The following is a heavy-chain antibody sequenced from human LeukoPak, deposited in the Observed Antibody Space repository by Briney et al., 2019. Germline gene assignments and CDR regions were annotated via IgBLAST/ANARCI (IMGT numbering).Heavy chain of an antibody. V-gene: IGHV3-21*01. CDR1: GFTFNSYE. CDR2: ILTSSSYI. J-gene: IGHJ4*02. Sequence: SGGSLRLSCAASGFTFNSYEMTWVRQAPGKGLEWVSSILTSSSYIYYADSVKGRFTISRDNAKNSLYLQMNSLRAEDTAVYYCARDLRRYDYVWGSYHIFDYWGQGTLVTVSS. CDR3: ARDLRRYDYVWGSYHIFDY. D-gene: IGHD3-16*02.